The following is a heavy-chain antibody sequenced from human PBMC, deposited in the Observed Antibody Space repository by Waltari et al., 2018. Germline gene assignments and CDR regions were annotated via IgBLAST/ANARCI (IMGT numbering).Heavy chain of an antibody. CDR1: GFTFRSYG. V-gene: IGHV3-30*18. CDR3: AKDHQWEVLLPIYQIDY. J-gene: IGHJ4*02. CDR2: ISFDGSDK. D-gene: IGHD1-26*01. Sequence: QVQLVESGGGVVRPGRSLRLSCAASGFTFRSYGMHWVRQIPGKGLEWLTFISFDGSDKYYADSVKGRFTIYKDNSSNTLYLQMNILRPEDTAVYFCAKDHQWEVLLPIYQIDYWGRVTLVTVSS.